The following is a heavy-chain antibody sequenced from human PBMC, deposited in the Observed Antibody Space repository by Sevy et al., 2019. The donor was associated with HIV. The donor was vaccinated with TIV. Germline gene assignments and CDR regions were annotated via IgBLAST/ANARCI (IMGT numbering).Heavy chain of an antibody. J-gene: IGHJ4*02. CDR3: ARFVGYCSGGRCSIIDF. CDR1: GFSLSDHA. Sequence: GRSLRLSCAASGFSLSDHAVSWVRQTPGKGLEWLAVISYNGRNQYYADSVKGRFTISKDDSKNTRYLQLNSLRAEDTAVYYCARFVGYCSGGRCSIIDFWGQGTLVTVSS. D-gene: IGHD2-15*01. CDR2: ISYNGRNQ. V-gene: IGHV3-30*04.